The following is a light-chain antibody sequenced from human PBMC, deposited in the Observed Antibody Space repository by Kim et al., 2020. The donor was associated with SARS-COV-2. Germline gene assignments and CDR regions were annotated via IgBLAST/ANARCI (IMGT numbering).Light chain of an antibody. Sequence: DIQMTQSPSSLSASVGDRVTITCRASQVINNYLAWYQQKPGKAPTVLIYGASTLHSGVPSRFSGSGSGTDFTLTISSLQPEDVGTYYSQKYDSAPWTFGDGTKVYIK. V-gene: IGKV1-27*01. CDR1: QVINNY. J-gene: IGKJ1*01. CDR2: GAS. CDR3: QKYDSAPWT.